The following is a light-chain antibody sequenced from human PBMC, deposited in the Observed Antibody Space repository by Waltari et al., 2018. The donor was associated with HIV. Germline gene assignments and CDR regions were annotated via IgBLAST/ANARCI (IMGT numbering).Light chain of an antibody. CDR2: EVS. V-gene: IGLV2-14*01. Sequence: QSALTQPASVSGSPGQSITISCPGTSRDVGGYNYVSWYQHHPGKAPKLLIYEVSNRPSGVSNRFSGSKSDNTASLTISGLQAEDEADYYCSSYTSDYTYVFGSGTEVTVL. CDR3: SSYTSDYTYV. CDR1: SRDVGGYNY. J-gene: IGLJ1*01.